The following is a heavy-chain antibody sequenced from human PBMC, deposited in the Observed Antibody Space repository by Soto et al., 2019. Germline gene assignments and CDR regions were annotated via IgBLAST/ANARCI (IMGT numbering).Heavy chain of an antibody. CDR2: MSYSGST. CDR3: ARVCSGDSCYFHFYYGMNV. Sequence: QVQLQESGPGLVKPSETLSLTCTVSGASISTYYWSWIRQPPGKGLEWIGYMSYSGSTNYNPSLRRRVTTSVDTSKNQISLKLSSVTAADTAVYYCARVCSGDSCYFHFYYGMNVW. V-gene: IGHV4-59*01. J-gene: IGHJ6*01. CDR1: GASISTYY. D-gene: IGHD2-15*01.